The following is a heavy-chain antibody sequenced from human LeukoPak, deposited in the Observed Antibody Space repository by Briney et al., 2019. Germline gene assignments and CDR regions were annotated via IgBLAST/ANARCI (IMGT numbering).Heavy chain of an antibody. V-gene: IGHV4-34*01. D-gene: IGHD4-17*01. CDR3: ARTVTSPRRYYYGMDV. J-gene: IGHJ6*04. CDR2: INHSGST. CDR1: GGSFSGYY. Sequence: SETLSLTCAVYGGSFSGYYWSWIRQPPGERLEWIGEINHSGSTNYNPSLKGRVTISVDTSKNQFSLKLSSVTAADTAVYYCARTVTSPRRYYYGMDVWGKGTTVTVCS.